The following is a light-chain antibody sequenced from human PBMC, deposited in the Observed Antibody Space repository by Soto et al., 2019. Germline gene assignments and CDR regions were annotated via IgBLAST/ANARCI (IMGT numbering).Light chain of an antibody. V-gene: IGLV2-14*01. CDR2: EVV. Sequence: QSALAQPASVSGSPGQSITVSCTGTSSDVGGYNSVSWYQQHPGKAPKLLIYEVVKRPSGVSNRFSGSKSGNTASLTISGLQADDEADYYCSSFTSSSTGVFGGGTKLTVL. J-gene: IGLJ3*02. CDR1: SSDVGGYNS. CDR3: SSFTSSSTGV.